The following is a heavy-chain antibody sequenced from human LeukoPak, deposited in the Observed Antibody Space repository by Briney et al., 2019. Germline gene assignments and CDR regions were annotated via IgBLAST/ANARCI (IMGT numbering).Heavy chain of an antibody. CDR3: ARVAVLRYFDWLSPWGYYYYMDV. CDR2: INHSGTT. Sequence: PSETLSLTCAVYGGSFSGNYWSWIRQPPGKGLEWIGDINHSGTTNYSPSLKSRVTISVDTSKNQFSLKLSSVTAADTAVYYCARVAVLRYFDWLSPWGYYYYMDVWGKGTTVTISS. J-gene: IGHJ6*03. CDR1: GGSFSGNY. V-gene: IGHV4-34*01. D-gene: IGHD3-9*01.